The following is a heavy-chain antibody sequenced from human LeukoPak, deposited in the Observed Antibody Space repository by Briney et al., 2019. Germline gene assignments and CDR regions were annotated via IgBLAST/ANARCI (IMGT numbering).Heavy chain of an antibody. CDR2: ISGSGGST. D-gene: IGHD3-10*01. V-gene: IGHV3-23*01. Sequence: PGGSLRLSCAASGFTFSSYAMSWVRQAPGKWLEWVSAISGSGGSTYYADSVKGRFTISRDNSKNTLYLQMNSLRAEDTAVYYCAKAYGSGSTHDAFDIWGQGTMVTVSS. CDR1: GFTFSSYA. J-gene: IGHJ3*02. CDR3: AKAYGSGSTHDAFDI.